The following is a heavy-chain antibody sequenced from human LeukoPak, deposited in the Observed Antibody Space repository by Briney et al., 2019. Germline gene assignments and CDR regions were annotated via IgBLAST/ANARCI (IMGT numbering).Heavy chain of an antibody. V-gene: IGHV4-4*07. CDR2: IYTSGST. CDR3: ARAVGSGSFQTYYYYMDV. D-gene: IGHD3-10*01. Sequence: SETLSLTCTVSGGSISSYYWSWIRQPAGKGLEWIGRIYTSGSTNYNPSLKSRVTMSVDTSKNQFSLKLSSVAAADTAVYYCARAVGSGSFQTYYYYMDVWGKGTTVTISS. J-gene: IGHJ6*03. CDR1: GGSISSYY.